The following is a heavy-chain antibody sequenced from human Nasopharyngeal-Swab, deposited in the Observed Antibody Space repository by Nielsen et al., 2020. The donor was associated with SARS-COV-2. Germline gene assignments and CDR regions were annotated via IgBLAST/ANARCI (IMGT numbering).Heavy chain of an antibody. CDR2: ISSSSSYI. J-gene: IGHJ6*02. D-gene: IGHD3-3*01. Sequence: GESLKISCAASGFTFNNYNFNWVRQAPGKGLEWVSSISSSSSYIYYADSVKGRFTISRDNAKNSIYLQMNSLRADDTAVYYCARDGLDYDFWSAYFMDVWGQGTTVTASS. V-gene: IGHV3-21*01. CDR3: ARDGLDYDFWSAYFMDV. CDR1: GFTFNNYN.